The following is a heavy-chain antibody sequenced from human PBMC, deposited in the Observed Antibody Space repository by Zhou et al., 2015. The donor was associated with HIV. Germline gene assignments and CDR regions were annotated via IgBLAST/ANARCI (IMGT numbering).Heavy chain of an antibody. CDR3: ARVDGYCTGGSCFADLDY. CDR1: GYSFTSYG. V-gene: IGHV1-69*13. CDR2: IIPTYGTE. J-gene: IGHJ4*02. D-gene: IGHD2-15*01. Sequence: QVQLVQSGAEVKKPGASVKVSCKASGYSFTSYGISWVRQAPGQGLEWMGGIIPTYGTENYAQKFQGRVTITADYIEVTSLKSDDTAVYYCARVDGYCTGGSCFADLDYWGQGTLVTVSS.